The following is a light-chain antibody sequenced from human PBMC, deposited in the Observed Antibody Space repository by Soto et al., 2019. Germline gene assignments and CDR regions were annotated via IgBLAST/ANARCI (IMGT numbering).Light chain of an antibody. CDR2: AVT. Sequence: QSALAQPASVSGSPGQSITISCTGTSGFVGSFSLVSWYQQHPGKAPKLMIYAVTDRPSGVSSRFSGSKSGNTASLTISGLQAEDEADYYCCSYAGSYTVDVFGSGTKVTVL. J-gene: IGLJ1*01. V-gene: IGLV2-23*02. CDR3: CSYAGSYTVDV. CDR1: SGFVGSFSL.